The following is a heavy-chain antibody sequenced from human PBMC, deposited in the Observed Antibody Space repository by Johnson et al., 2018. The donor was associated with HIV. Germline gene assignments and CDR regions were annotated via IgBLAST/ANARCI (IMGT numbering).Heavy chain of an antibody. CDR2: IYSDGST. CDR1: GFTVSRNY. V-gene: IGHV3-66*01. CDR3: ARKGDAFDI. J-gene: IGHJ3*02. Sequence: VQLVESGGGLVQPGGSLRLSCAASGFTVSRNYMSWVRQAPGKGLEWVSVIYSDGSTYYADSVKDRFTISRDNAKKFLYLQMTSLRAEDTAIYYCARKGDAFDIWGQGTMVTVSS.